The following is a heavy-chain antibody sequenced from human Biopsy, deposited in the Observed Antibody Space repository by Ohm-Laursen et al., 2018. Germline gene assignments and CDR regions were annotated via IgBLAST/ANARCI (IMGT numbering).Heavy chain of an antibody. CDR2: NIPILGTG. V-gene: IGHV1-69*06. J-gene: IGHJ1*01. Sequence: ASVKVSCKAPGGTFSNYGVNWVRQAPGQGLEWLGGNIPILGTGNYAQKFQDRVTIAADTSTSTATMELRSLRSDDTAVYYCATKLTGYFHHWGQGTLVIVSS. D-gene: IGHD3-9*01. CDR1: GGTFSNYG. CDR3: ATKLTGYFHH.